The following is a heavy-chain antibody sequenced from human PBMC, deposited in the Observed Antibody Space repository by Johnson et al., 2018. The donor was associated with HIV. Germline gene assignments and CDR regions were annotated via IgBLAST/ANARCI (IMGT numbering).Heavy chain of an antibody. D-gene: IGHD3-22*01. CDR1: GFTFSSYD. Sequence: QVQLVESGGGVVQPGRSLRLSCAASGFTFSSYDMHWVRQAPGKGLEWVALISYDGSNKYHADSVKGRFTISRDNSKNTLYLQMNSLRPEDTAVYYCARDRAIVVAYDAFDIWGQGTMVTVSS. V-gene: IGHV3-30*03. J-gene: IGHJ3*02. CDR2: ISYDGSNK. CDR3: ARDRAIVVAYDAFDI.